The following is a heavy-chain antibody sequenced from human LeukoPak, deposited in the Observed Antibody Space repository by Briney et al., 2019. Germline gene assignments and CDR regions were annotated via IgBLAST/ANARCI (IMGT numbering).Heavy chain of an antibody. CDR1: GYTSTDYY. J-gene: IGHJ4*02. CDR3: ATGGYQLLRFDY. CDR2: VDPEDGET. D-gene: IGHD2-2*01. V-gene: IGHV1-69-2*01. Sequence: ASVKISCKVSGYTSTDYYMHWVQQAPGKGLEWMGLVDPEDGETIYAEKFQGRVTITADTSTDTAYMELSSLRSEDTAVYYCATGGYQLLRFDYWGQGTLVTVSS.